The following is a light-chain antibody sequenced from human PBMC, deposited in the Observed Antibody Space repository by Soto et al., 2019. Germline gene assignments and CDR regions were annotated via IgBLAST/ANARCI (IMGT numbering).Light chain of an antibody. CDR1: QSISGY. CDR3: QRSFRTPLT. V-gene: IGKV1-39*01. Sequence: DIQMTQSPSSLSVSVGDRVTITCRASQSISGYLNWYQQKPGKAPKLLIYAGSSLQSGVPSRFSGSGSGTDFTLTISSLQPEDFATYYCQRSFRTPLTFGGGTNVEIK. CDR2: AGS. J-gene: IGKJ4*01.